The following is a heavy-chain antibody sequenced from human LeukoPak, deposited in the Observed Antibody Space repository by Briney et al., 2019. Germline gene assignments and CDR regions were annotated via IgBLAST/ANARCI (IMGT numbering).Heavy chain of an antibody. CDR2: MNPNSGNT. J-gene: IGHJ4*02. D-gene: IGHD2-15*01. Sequence: ASVKVSCKASGYTFTSYDINWVRQATGQGLEWMGWMNPNSGNTGYAQKFQGRVTITRNTSISTAYMELSSLRSEDTAVYYCARGRYCSGGSCYGYWGQGTLVTVSS. CDR1: GYTFTSYD. CDR3: ARGRYCSGGSCYGY. V-gene: IGHV1-8*01.